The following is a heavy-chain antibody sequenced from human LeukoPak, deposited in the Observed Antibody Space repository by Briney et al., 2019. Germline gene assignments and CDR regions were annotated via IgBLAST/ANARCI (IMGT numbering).Heavy chain of an antibody. CDR2: IYTSGST. CDR3: ARDTRYYYDSSGYYRFHYYYYYYGMDV. J-gene: IGHJ6*02. CDR1: GVSFSRYD. D-gene: IGHD3-22*01. Sequence: PSETLSRTCPASGVSFSRYDWSWIRQQSGKGLEWNEQIYTSGSTNYNPSLKSRVTMSVDTTKNQFSLKLSSVTAADTAVYYCARDTRYYYDSSGYYRFHYYYYYYGMDVWGQGTTVTVSS. V-gene: IGHV4-4*07.